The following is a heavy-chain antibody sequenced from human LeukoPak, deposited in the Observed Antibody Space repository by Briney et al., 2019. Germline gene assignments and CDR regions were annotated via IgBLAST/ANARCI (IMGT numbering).Heavy chain of an antibody. J-gene: IGHJ4*02. CDR3: AKDLDVLIGGIDY. D-gene: IGHD2-8*01. CDR2: ISGSGGST. Sequence: GGSLRLSCAASGFTFSSYAMTWVRQAPGKGLEWVSIISGSGGSTYYADSVKGRFTISRDNSKNTLYLQMNSLRAEDTAVYYCAKDLDVLIGGIDYWGQGTLVTVSS. V-gene: IGHV3-23*01. CDR1: GFTFSSYA.